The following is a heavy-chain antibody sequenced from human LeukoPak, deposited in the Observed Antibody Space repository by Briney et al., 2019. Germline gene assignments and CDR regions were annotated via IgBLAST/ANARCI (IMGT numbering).Heavy chain of an antibody. J-gene: IGHJ1*01. CDR1: GFTFSNYG. CDR3: AKDNPTRYCSSTSCYLGRYFQH. Sequence: GGSLRLSCAASGFTFSNYGMHWVRQAPGKGLEWVAVISYDGSSKYYADSMKGRFTISRDNAKKTLYLQMNSLRAEDTAVYYCAKDNPTRYCSSTSCYLGRYFQHWGQGTLVTVSS. D-gene: IGHD2-2*01. CDR2: ISYDGSSK. V-gene: IGHV3-30*18.